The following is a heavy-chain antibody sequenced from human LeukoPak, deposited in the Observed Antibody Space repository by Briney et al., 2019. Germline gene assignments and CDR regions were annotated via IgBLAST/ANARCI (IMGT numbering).Heavy chain of an antibody. V-gene: IGHV3-21*01. CDR3: ARDMKAYDSSYGMDV. CDR1: GFMFSKYA. D-gene: IGHD3-22*01. Sequence: GGSLRLSCAASGFMFSKYAMSWVRQAPGKGLEWVSFISSSSNYIYYADSVKGRFTISRDNAKNSLYLQMNSLRAEDTAVYYCARDMKAYDSSYGMDVWGQGTTVTVSS. CDR2: ISSSSNYI. J-gene: IGHJ6*02.